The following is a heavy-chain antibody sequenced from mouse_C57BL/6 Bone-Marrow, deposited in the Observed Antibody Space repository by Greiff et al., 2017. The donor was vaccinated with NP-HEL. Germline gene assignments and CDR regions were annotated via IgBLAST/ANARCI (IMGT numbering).Heavy chain of an antibody. Sequence: QVQLQQSGAELAKPGASVKLSCTASGYTFTSYWMHWVKQRPGQGLEWIGYINPDSGETKYTQKFKDKATLTADKSSSTASLQLSSLTYEDAAVYYCAGCYYGRCWYFDVWGTGTTVTVSS. CDR3: AGCYYGRCWYFDV. J-gene: IGHJ1*03. D-gene: IGHD1-1*01. CDR2: INPDSGET. V-gene: IGHV1-7*01. CDR1: GYTFTSYW.